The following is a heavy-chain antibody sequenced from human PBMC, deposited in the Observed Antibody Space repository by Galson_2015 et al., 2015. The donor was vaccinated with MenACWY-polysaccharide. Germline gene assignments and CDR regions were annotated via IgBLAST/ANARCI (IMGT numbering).Heavy chain of an antibody. CDR1: GFTFSSYA. CDR2: ISGSGLNT. Sequence: SLRLSCAASGFTFSSYAMSWVRQAPGKGLEWVSTISGSGLNTYYADSVKGRFTMSRDNSKNTLYMQMNSLRAEDTAVYNCAKQIDEYYGSGNYYPPWDYWGQGTLVTVSS. CDR3: AKQIDEYYGSGNYYPPWDY. J-gene: IGHJ4*02. D-gene: IGHD3-10*01. V-gene: IGHV3-23*01.